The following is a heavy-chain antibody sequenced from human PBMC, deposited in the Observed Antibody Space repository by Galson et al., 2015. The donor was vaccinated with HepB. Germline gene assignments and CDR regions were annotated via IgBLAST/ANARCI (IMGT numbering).Heavy chain of an antibody. Sequence: SVKVSCKASGYTFTSYAMNWVRQAPGQGLEWMGWINTNTGNPTYAQGFTGRFVFSLDTSVSTAYLQISSLKAEDTAVYYCARWRYYYGSGSNNWFDPWGQGTLVTVSS. V-gene: IGHV7-4-1*02. J-gene: IGHJ5*02. CDR2: INTNTGNP. CDR1: GYTFTSYA. D-gene: IGHD3-10*01. CDR3: ARWRYYYGSGSNNWFDP.